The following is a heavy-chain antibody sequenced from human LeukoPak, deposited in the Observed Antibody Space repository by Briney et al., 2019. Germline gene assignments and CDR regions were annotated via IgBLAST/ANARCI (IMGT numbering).Heavy chain of an antibody. J-gene: IGHJ1*01. D-gene: IGHD3-22*01. CDR3: ASEDYYDSSAYYYRNFQH. CDR2: ISSSSSYM. Sequence: GGSLRLSCAASGFTFSSNTMNWVRQAPGQGLEWVSSISSSSSYMKYADSVRGRFTISRDNAKNSLYLQMNSLRAEDTAVYYCASEDYYDSSAYYYRNFQHWGQGTLVTVSS. CDR1: GFTFSSNT. V-gene: IGHV3-21*01.